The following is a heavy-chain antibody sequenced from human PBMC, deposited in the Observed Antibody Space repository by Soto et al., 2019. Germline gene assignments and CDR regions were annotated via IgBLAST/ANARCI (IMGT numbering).Heavy chain of an antibody. CDR2: IIPILGIA. V-gene: IGHV1-69*02. Sequence: QVQLVQSGAEVKKPGASVKVSCKASGGTFSSYTISWVRQAPGQGLEWMGRIIPILGIANYAQKFQGRVTITADKSTSTAYMELSSLRSEDTAVYYCAKCPGELYGMDVWGQGTTVTVSS. D-gene: IGHD3-10*01. J-gene: IGHJ6*02. CDR3: AKCPGELYGMDV. CDR1: GGTFSSYT.